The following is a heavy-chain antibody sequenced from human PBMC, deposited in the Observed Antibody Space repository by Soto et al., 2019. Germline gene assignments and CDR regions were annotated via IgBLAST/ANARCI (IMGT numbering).Heavy chain of an antibody. CDR1: GFTFSSYW. Sequence: PGGSLRLSCAASGFTFSSYWMSWVRQAPGKGLEWVANIKQDGSEKYYVDSVKGRFTISRDNAKNSLYLQMNSLRAEDTAVYYCAXEVVVLRYFDWSPAFDYWGQGTLVTVSS. V-gene: IGHV3-7*01. D-gene: IGHD3-9*01. CDR3: AXEVVVLRYFDWSPAFDY. CDR2: IKQDGSEK. J-gene: IGHJ4*02.